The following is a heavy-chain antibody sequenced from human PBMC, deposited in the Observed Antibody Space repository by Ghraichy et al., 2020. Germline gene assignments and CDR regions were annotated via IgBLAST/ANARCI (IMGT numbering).Heavy chain of an antibody. CDR1: GFALNNYW. CDR3: ATFTNYGGRRGDGF. D-gene: IGHD4-23*01. V-gene: IGHV3-74*01. CDR2: IRGDGGKT. Sequence: GGSLRLSCAASGFALNNYWMHWVRQAPGKGPVWVSSIRGDGGKTNYADSVKGRFTISRDNAKATLYLQMNSLRAEDTAVYYCATFTNYGGRRGDGFWGQGTLVTVSS. J-gene: IGHJ4*02.